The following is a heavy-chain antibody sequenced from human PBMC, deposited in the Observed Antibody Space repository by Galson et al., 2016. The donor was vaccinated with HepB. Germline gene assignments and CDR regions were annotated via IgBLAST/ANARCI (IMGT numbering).Heavy chain of an antibody. J-gene: IGHJ5*02. D-gene: IGHD3-10*01. CDR2: IYYSGNT. CDR3: ARRGYYYGSGSPYNWFDP. V-gene: IGHV4-39*02. CDR1: GGSISTISNL. Sequence: SETLSLTCAVSGGSISTISNLWGWLRQPPGKGLEWIGNIYYSGNTYYNPSLKSRVTISVDTSKNHFSLKLNSVTAADTAVYYCARRGYYYGSGSPYNWFDPWGQGTLVTVSS.